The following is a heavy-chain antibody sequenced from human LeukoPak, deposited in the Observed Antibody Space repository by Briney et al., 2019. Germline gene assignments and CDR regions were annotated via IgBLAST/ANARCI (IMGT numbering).Heavy chain of an antibody. CDR1: GFTFSNAG. CDR2: INWNGGST. D-gene: IGHD3-22*01. J-gene: IGHJ4*02. V-gene: IGHV3-20*04. Sequence: GGSLRLSCTASGFTFSNAGMNWVRQVPGKGLEWVSGINWNGGSTGYGDSVKGRLTISRDNAKNSLYLQMNSLRAEDTAFYYCARNVGSGYYFYFDCWGQGTLVTVSS. CDR3: ARNVGSGYYFYFDC.